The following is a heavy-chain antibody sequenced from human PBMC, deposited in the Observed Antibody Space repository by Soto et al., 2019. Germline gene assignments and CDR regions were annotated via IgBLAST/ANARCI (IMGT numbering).Heavy chain of an antibody. V-gene: IGHV3-11*01. J-gene: IGHJ4*02. Sequence: GGSLRLSCAASGFTFSDYYMSWIRQAPGKGLEWLSYISISGGTIYYADSVKGRFSISRDNAKDSLYLQLSSLRAEDTAVYFCARERARVFDSWGQGTLVTVSS. CDR3: ARERARVFDS. CDR1: GFTFSDYY. CDR2: ISISGGTI.